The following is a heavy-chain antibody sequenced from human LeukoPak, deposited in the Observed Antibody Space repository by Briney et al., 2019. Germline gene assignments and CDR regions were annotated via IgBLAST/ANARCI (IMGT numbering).Heavy chain of an antibody. CDR2: IWYDGSNK. Sequence: GGSLRLSCAASGFTFSSYGMHWVRLAPGKGLEWVAVIWYDGSNKYYADSVKGRFTISRDNSKNTLYLQMNSLRAEDTAVYYCARTLVGYSSSSPFDYWGQGTLVTVSS. J-gene: IGHJ4*02. V-gene: IGHV3-33*01. CDR3: ARTLVGYSSSSPFDY. CDR1: GFTFSSYG. D-gene: IGHD6-6*01.